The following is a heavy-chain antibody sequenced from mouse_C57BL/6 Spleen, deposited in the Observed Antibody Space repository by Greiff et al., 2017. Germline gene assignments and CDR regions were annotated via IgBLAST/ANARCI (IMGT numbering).Heavy chain of an antibody. D-gene: IGHD1-1*01. V-gene: IGHV1-76*01. CDR1: GYTFTDYY. CDR2: IYPGSGNT. J-gene: IGHJ2*01. CDR3: ARAEDYYSSSYYFDY. Sequence: QVHVKQSGAELVRPGASVKLSCKASGYTFTDYYINWVKQRPGQGLEWIARIYPGSGNTYYNEKFKGKATLTAEKSTSTAYMQLSSLTSEDSAVYICARAEDYYSSSYYFDYWGQGTTLTVSS.